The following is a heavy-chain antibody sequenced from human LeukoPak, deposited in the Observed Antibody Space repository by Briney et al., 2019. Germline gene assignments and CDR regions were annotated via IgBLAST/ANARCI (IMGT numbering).Heavy chain of an antibody. Sequence: GASVKVSCKASGYTFTSYDINWVRQATGQGLEWMGWMNPNSGNTGYAQKFQGRVTITRNTSISTAYMELSSLRSEDTAVYYCAFISAYCGGDCYWGDYWGQGTLVTVSS. CDR1: GYTFTSYD. CDR3: AFISAYCGGDCYWGDY. V-gene: IGHV1-8*03. J-gene: IGHJ4*02. CDR2: MNPNSGNT. D-gene: IGHD2-21*02.